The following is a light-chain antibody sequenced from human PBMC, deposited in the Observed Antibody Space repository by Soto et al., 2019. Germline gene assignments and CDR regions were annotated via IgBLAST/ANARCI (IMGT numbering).Light chain of an antibody. CDR2: DAS. CDR3: QQYNNWPPS. Sequence: ETVMAQSPATLSVSPGERATLSCRASQTVNSRLAWYQQKPGQPPRPLIYDASTRATGIPDRFRGSGSGTEFTLTISSLQSEDFAIYYCQQYNNWPPSFGQGTNVDI. CDR1: QTVNSR. V-gene: IGKV3-15*01. J-gene: IGKJ1*01.